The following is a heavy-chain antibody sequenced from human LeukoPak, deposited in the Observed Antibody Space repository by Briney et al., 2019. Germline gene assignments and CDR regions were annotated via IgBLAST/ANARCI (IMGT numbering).Heavy chain of an antibody. Sequence: GGSLRLSCAASGFTFSSMNWVRQAPGKGLEWVSSISSSSSYIYYADSVKGRFTISRDNAKNSLYLQMNSLRAEDTAVYYCARTNPYVWGSYRYRIDWFDPWGQGTLLTVSS. J-gene: IGHJ5*02. D-gene: IGHD3-16*02. V-gene: IGHV3-21*01. CDR3: ARTNPYVWGSYRYRIDWFDP. CDR1: GFTFSS. CDR2: ISSSSSYI.